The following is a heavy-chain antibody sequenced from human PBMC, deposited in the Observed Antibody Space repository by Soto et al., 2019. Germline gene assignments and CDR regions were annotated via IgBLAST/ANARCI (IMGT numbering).Heavy chain of an antibody. J-gene: IGHJ6*02. CDR1: GYTFTGYY. Sequence: ASVKVSCKASGYTFTGYYMHWVRQAPGQGLEWMGWINPNSGGTNYAQKFQGWVTMTRDTSISTAYMELSRLRSDDTAVHYCARAARPGAYYYGMDVWGQGTTVTVSS. V-gene: IGHV1-2*04. CDR3: ARAARPGAYYYGMDV. CDR2: INPNSGGT. D-gene: IGHD6-6*01.